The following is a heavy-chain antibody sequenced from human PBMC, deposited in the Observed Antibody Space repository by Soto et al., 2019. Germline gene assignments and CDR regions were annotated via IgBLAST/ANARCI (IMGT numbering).Heavy chain of an antibody. CDR1: GFTFGDYA. CDR3: TRSWPFYYSDY. V-gene: IGHV3-49*04. J-gene: IGHJ4*02. CDR2: IRSKTYGGTT. Sequence: GGSLRLSCTASGFTFGDYAMNWVRQAPGRGLECVGLIRSKTYGGTTEHAASVKGRFTISRDDSKGIVYLQMNSLKTEDTAVYYCTRSWPFYYSDYWGQGALVTVPS. D-gene: IGHD3-10*01.